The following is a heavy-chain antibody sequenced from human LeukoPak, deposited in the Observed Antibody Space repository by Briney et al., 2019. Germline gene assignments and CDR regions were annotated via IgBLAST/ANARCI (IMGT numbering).Heavy chain of an antibody. D-gene: IGHD1-1*01. V-gene: IGHV3-23*01. CDR2: ISGSGGST. CDR1: GFTFSGYA. J-gene: IGHJ2*01. Sequence: PGGSLRLSCAASGFTFSGYAMSWVRQAPGKGLEWVSAISGSGGSTYYADSVKGRFTISRDNSKNTLYLQMNSLRAEDTAVYYCAKAGAQVWHWYFDLWGRGTLVTVSS. CDR3: AKAGAQVWHWYFDL.